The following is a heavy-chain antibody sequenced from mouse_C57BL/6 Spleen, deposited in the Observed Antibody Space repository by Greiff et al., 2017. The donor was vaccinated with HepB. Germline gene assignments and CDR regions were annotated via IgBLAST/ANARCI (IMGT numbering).Heavy chain of an antibody. D-gene: IGHD4-1*01. CDR1: GYSITSGYY. Sequence: EVKLQESGPGLVKPSQSLSLTCSVTGYSITSGYYWNWIRQFPGNKLEWMGYISYDGSNNYNPSLKNRISITRDTSKNQFFLKLNSVTTEDTATYYCAAELGMDYWGQGTSVTVSS. J-gene: IGHJ4*01. CDR3: AAELGMDY. CDR2: ISYDGSN. V-gene: IGHV3-6*01.